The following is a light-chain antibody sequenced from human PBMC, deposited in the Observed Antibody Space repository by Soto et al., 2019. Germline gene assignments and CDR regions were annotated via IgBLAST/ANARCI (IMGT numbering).Light chain of an antibody. V-gene: IGKV3-20*01. Sequence: ETVLTQSPGSLSLSPGERATLSCRASQSVSSSYLAWYQQTPGQAPRLLIYGASSRATGIPDRFSGSGSGTDFTLTISRLEPEDFAVYYCQQSETFGQGTKVDI. CDR3: QQSET. CDR2: GAS. CDR1: QSVSSSY. J-gene: IGKJ1*01.